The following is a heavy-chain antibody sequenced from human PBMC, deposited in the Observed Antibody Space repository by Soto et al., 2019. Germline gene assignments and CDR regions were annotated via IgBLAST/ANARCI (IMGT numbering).Heavy chain of an antibody. D-gene: IGHD6-19*01. V-gene: IGHV3-30-3*01. Sequence: QPGGSLRLSCAASGFTFSSYAMHWVRQAPGKGLEWVAVISYDGSNKYYADSVKGRFTISRDNSKNTLYLQMNSLRAEDTAVYYCASRGGWYWDAFDIWGQGTMVTVSS. J-gene: IGHJ3*02. CDR1: GFTFSSYA. CDR2: ISYDGSNK. CDR3: ASRGGWYWDAFDI.